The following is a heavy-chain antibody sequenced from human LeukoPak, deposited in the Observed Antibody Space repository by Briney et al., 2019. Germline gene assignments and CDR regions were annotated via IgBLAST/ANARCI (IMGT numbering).Heavy chain of an antibody. J-gene: IGHJ4*02. V-gene: IGHV1-2*02. Sequence: ASVKASCKASGYSFTSHSISWVRQAPGQGLEWMGWIHPNSGGTNHAQKFQGRVTMTRDTSISTAYMELSRLRSDDTAVYYCAREGDGDFLDYWGQGTLVTVSS. D-gene: IGHD3-16*01. CDR2: IHPNSGGT. CDR3: AREGDGDFLDY. CDR1: GYSFTSHS.